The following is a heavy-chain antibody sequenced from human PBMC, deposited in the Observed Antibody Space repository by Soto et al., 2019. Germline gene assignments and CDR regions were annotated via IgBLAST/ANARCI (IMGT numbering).Heavy chain of an antibody. J-gene: IGHJ4*02. CDR2: ISYDGNNK. CDR3: ASDRVVAGIGEIDY. CDR1: GFTFSNSA. V-gene: IGHV3-30-3*01. D-gene: IGHD6-19*01. Sequence: QVQLVESGGGVVQPGRSPRLSCAASGFTFSNSAMHWARQAPGKGLEWVAVISYDGNNKYYADSVKGRFTISRDNSMKTLYLQMNSLRPEDTAVYYCASDRVVAGIGEIDYWGQGTLVTVSS.